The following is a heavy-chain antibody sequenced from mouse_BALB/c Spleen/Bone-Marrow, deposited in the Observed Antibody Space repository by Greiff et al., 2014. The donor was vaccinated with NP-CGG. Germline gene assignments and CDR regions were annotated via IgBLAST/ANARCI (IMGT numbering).Heavy chain of an antibody. V-gene: IGHV1S130*01. D-gene: IGHD1-1*01. J-gene: IGHJ2*01. CDR1: GYTFTSSW. CDR3: ARHSSYAWYFDF. Sequence: VKLQESGSVLVRPGASVKLSCKASGYTFTSSWIHWAKLRPGQGLEWIGEIHPNSGNTKYNEKFKGKATLTVDTSSSTAYVDLNSLTSEDSAVYYCARHSSYAWYFDFWGQGTTLKVSS. CDR2: IHPNSGNT.